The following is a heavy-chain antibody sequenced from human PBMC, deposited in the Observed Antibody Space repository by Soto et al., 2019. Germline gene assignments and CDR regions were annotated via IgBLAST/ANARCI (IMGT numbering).Heavy chain of an antibody. CDR2: IYYTGST. CDR3: ARIGLYDSDDYYYPDY. V-gene: IGHV4-59*01. Sequence: SETLSLTCTGSVGAISTDYWSWIRQPPGKGLEWIEYIYYTGSTNYNPSLKSRDTISVDTSKTQLSLKLSFVTAAGTAVYYCARIGLYDSDDYYYPDYWGQGTLVTVSS. CDR1: VGAISTDY. D-gene: IGHD3-22*01. J-gene: IGHJ4*02.